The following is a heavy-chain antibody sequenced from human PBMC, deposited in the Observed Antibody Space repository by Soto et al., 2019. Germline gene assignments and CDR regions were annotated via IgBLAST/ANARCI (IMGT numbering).Heavy chain of an antibody. CDR3: ARGGGYSGYDGDNWFDP. Sequence: LQTLSLTCAISGDSVSSNSAAWNWIRQSPSRGLEWLGRTYYRSKWYNDYAVSVKSRITINPDTSKNQFSLQLNSVTPEDTAVYYCARGGGYSGYDGDNWFDPWGQGTLVTVSS. J-gene: IGHJ5*02. D-gene: IGHD5-12*01. CDR2: TYYRSKWYN. CDR1: GDSVSSNSAA. V-gene: IGHV6-1*01.